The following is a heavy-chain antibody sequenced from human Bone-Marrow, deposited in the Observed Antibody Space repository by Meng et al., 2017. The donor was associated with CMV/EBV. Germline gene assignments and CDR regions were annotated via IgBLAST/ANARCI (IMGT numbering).Heavy chain of an antibody. CDR2: IYSGGST. J-gene: IGHJ5*02. D-gene: IGHD2-15*01. V-gene: IGHV3-53*01. CDR1: GFTVSSNY. CDR3: AKDIVVVVAATGPFDP. Sequence: GESLKISCAASGFTVSSNYMSWVRQAPGKGLEWVSVIYSGGSTYYADSVRGRFTISRDNSKNTLYLQMNSLRAEDTAVYYCAKDIVVVVAATGPFDPWGQGTLVTVSS.